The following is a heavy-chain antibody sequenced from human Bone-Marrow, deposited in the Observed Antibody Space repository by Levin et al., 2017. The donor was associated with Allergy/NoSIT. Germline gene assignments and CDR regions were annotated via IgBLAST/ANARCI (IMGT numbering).Heavy chain of an antibody. V-gene: IGHV3-23*01. CDR2: ISGSGGST. CDR1: GFTFDTYA. D-gene: IGHD2-2*02. Sequence: GGSLRLSCAASGFTFDTYAMGWVRQAPGKGLEWVSRISGSGGSTDYADSVQGRFTISKDHSKKTVHLEMDGPRVDDTALYYCAKDWGDWTSTRCYMAFDMWGQGTMVTVSS. CDR3: AKDWGDWTSTRCYMAFDM. J-gene: IGHJ3*02.